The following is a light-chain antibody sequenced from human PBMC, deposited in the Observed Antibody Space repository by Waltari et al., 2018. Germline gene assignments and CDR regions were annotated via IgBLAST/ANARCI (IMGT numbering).Light chain of an antibody. CDR2: ANT. J-gene: IGLJ2*01. CDR3: QSYDSSLSGVI. V-gene: IGLV1-40*01. CDR1: TSTIGAGFH. Sequence: QSLLTQPPSVSGAPGQRVTIPCTGSTSTIGAGFHVHWYQHLPGKAPKLLIYANTKRPSGVPDRFAASKSGTSASLAITGLQAEDEADYYCQSYDSSLSGVIFGGGTKLTVL.